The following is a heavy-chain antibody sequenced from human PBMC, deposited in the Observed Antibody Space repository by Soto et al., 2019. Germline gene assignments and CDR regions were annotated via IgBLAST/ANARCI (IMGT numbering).Heavy chain of an antibody. Sequence: PGGSLRLSCAASGFAVRSNYMNWVRQAPGKGLEWVSAISSDGGTYYADSVKGRFAISRDISKNTLYLQMNSLTAEDTAIYYCARDVITVAGTADYWGQGTLVTVSS. D-gene: IGHD6-19*01. J-gene: IGHJ4*02. CDR2: ISSDGGT. CDR1: GFAVRSNY. V-gene: IGHV3-53*01. CDR3: ARDVITVAGTADY.